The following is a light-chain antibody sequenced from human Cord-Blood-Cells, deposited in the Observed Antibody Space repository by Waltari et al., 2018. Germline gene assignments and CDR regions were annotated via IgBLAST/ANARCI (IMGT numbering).Light chain of an antibody. Sequence: DLQMTQSPSSLSASVGDRVPLTCRASQSISSYLNWYQQKPGKAPKLLIYAASSLQSGVPSRFSGSGSGTDFTLTSSSLQPEDFATYYCQQSYSTPWTFGQGTKVEIK. CDR1: QSISSY. CDR2: AAS. J-gene: IGKJ1*01. V-gene: IGKV1-39*01. CDR3: QQSYSTPWT.